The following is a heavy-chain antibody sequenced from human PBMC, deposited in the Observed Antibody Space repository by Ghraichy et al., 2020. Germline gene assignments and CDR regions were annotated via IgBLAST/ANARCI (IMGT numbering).Heavy chain of an antibody. D-gene: IGHD2-2*02. CDR1: GFTFSTYA. J-gene: IGHJ4*02. Sequence: GGSLRLSCAASGFTFSTYAMSWVRQAPGKGLEWVSSISGSAADTYYADSVKGRFTISRDNSKNTVNLQMNSVRAEDTAVYYCAKLHCGTSSCYTGTNFDYWGQGTLVTVSS. CDR2: ISGSAADT. CDR3: AKLHCGTSSCYTGTNFDY. V-gene: IGHV3-23*01.